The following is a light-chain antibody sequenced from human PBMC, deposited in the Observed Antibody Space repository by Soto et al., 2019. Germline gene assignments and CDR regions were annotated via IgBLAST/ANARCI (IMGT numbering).Light chain of an antibody. Sequence: DLPITQPPPSLSASVGDRVTITCRASQGISNYLAWYQKKPGKVPKLLISGASTLQSGVPSRFSGSGCGTEFTLTISSMQTEDFANYYGQQYKSYSRRTFGQGTKVDIK. CDR2: GAS. CDR1: QGISNY. V-gene: IGKV1-16*01. CDR3: QQYKSYSRRT. J-gene: IGKJ1*01.